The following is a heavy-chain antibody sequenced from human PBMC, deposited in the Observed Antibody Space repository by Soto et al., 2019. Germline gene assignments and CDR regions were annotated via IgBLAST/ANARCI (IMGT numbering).Heavy chain of an antibody. D-gene: IGHD3-10*01. Sequence: SSETLSLTCTVSGFSLSTSYWSWIRQPPGKALERIGYVYYSGRTSYSPSLKSRVNMSVDTSKNDFSLQLSSVTAADTAIYYCTRRVQANGVITQDNWLAPWGQGTRVT. V-gene: IGHV4-59*08. CDR1: GFSLSTSY. CDR3: TRRVQANGVITQDNWLAP. CDR2: VYYSGRT. J-gene: IGHJ5*02.